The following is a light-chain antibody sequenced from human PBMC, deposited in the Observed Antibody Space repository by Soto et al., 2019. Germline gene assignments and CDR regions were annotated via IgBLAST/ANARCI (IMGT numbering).Light chain of an antibody. CDR2: GAS. CDR1: QSISSGY. Sequence: IVLTQSPGTLSLSPGERATLSCRASQSISSGYLAWYQQKPGQAPRLLMYGASYRATDFPDRFSGSGSGKASPSTTARLRLEDFAGNSCPGKSNDASPCYIFGQGTKLEIK. CDR3: PGKSNDASPCYI. V-gene: IGKV3-20*01. J-gene: IGKJ2*01.